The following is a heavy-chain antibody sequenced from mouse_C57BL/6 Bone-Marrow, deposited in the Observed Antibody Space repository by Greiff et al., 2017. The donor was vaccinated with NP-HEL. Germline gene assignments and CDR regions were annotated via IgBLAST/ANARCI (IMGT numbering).Heavy chain of an antibody. V-gene: IGHV5-6*01. D-gene: IGHD2-4*01. J-gene: IGHJ3*01. CDR3: ASPYDYDVGWFAY. CDR1: GFTFSSYG. Sequence: EVMLVESGGDLVKPGGSLKLSCAASGFTFSSYGMSWVRQTPDKRLEWVATISSGGSYTYYPDSVKGRFTISRDNAKNTLYLQMSSLKSEDTAMYYCASPYDYDVGWFAYWGQGTLVTVSA. CDR2: ISSGGSYT.